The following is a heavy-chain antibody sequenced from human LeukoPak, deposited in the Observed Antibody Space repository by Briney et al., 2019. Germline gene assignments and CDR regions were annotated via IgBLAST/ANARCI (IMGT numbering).Heavy chain of an antibody. CDR3: ARDGSTEGYDSSGYYDY. J-gene: IGHJ4*02. CDR2: IIPIFGTA. V-gene: IGHV1-69*13. Sequence: SVKVSCKASGGTFSSYAISWVRQAPGQGLEWMGGIIPIFGTANYAQKFQGRVTITADESTSTAYMELSSLRSEDTAVYYCARDGSTEGYDSSGYYDYWGQGTLVTVSS. CDR1: GGTFSSYA. D-gene: IGHD3-22*01.